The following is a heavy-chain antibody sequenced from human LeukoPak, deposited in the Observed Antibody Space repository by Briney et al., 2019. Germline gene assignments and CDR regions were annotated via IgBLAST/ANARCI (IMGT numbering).Heavy chain of an antibody. CDR1: GYTFTGYY. V-gene: IGHV1-2*06. D-gene: IGHD3-10*01. Sequence: ASVKVSCKASGYTFTGYYMHWVRQAPGQGLEWMGRINPNSGGTNYAQKFQGRVTMTRDTSISTAYTELSRLRSDDTAVYYCARVHGSGSYYNDEGSDYWGQGTLVTVSS. J-gene: IGHJ4*02. CDR3: ARVHGSGSYYNDEGSDY. CDR2: INPNSGGT.